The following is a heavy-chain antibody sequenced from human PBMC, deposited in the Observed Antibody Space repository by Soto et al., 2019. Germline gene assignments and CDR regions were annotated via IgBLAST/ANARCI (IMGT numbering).Heavy chain of an antibody. CDR3: ARHRYSYGVYYFDY. Sequence: PSETLSLTCTVSGGSISSSTYYWGWIRQPPGKGLEWIGSIYYSGSTYYNPSLKSRVTISVDTSKNQISLKLSSVTAADTAVYYCARHRYSYGVYYFDYWGQGTLVTVS. J-gene: IGHJ4*02. CDR2: IYYSGST. CDR1: GGSISSSTYY. V-gene: IGHV4-39*01. D-gene: IGHD5-18*01.